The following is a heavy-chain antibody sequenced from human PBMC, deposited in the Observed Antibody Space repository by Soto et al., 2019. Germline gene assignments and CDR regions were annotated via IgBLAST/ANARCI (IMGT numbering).Heavy chain of an antibody. D-gene: IGHD3-16*02. J-gene: IGHJ4*02. CDR3: ARDRLRLGELSLIGYFDY. V-gene: IGHV3-30-3*01. CDR1: GFTFSSYA. CDR2: ISYDGINE. Sequence: TGGSLRLSCAASGFTFSSYAMHWVRQAPGKGLEWVAVISYDGINEYYADSVKGRFTISRDNSMNTLFLQMSSLRVEDTAVYYCARDRLRLGELSLIGYFDYWGQGTLVTVSS.